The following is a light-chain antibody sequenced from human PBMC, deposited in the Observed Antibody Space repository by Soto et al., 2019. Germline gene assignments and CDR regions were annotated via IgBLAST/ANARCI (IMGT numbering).Light chain of an antibody. CDR1: SSDVGTYNS. J-gene: IGLJ2*01. V-gene: IGLV2-14*01. CDR2: DVD. CDR3: SSYTRSSTVL. Sequence: QSALTQPASVSGSPGQSITISCTGTSSDVGTYNSVSWYQQHPGKAPKLMIYDVDIRPSGVSNRFSSSKSGNTASLTISGLQAEDEADYYCSSYTRSSTVLFGGGTKVTVL.